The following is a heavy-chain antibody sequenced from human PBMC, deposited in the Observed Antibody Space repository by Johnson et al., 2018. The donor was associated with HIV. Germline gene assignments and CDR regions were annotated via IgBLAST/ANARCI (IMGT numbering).Heavy chain of an antibody. CDR2: IRYDGSNK. V-gene: IGHV3-30*02. Sequence: VQLVESGGGVVRPGGSLRLPCAASGFTFDDYGMSWVRQAPGKGLERVAFIRYDGSNKYYADSVKGRFSISRDNAKHSLYLQMNSLRAEDTAVYYCARDRGYWDAFDIWGQGTMVTVSS. J-gene: IGHJ3*02. CDR3: ARDRGYWDAFDI. D-gene: IGHD3-22*01. CDR1: GFTFDDYG.